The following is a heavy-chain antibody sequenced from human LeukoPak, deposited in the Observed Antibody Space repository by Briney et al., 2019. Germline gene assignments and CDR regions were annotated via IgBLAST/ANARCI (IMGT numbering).Heavy chain of an antibody. CDR2: INHSGRT. Sequence: SETLSLTCAVSGESFIGYFWTWIRQPPGKGLEWIGEINHSGRTSYNPSLKSRLSISVDMSKNQFSLRLTSVTAADTAVYYCARGLKYSGTYGWFDPWGQGTPVTVSS. CDR1: GESFIGYF. V-gene: IGHV4-34*01. CDR3: ARGLKYSGTYGWFDP. J-gene: IGHJ5*02. D-gene: IGHD1-26*01.